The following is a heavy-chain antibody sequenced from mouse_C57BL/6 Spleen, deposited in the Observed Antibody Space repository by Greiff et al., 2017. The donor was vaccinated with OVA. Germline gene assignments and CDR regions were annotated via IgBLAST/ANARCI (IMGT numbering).Heavy chain of an antibody. J-gene: IGHJ2*01. CDR2: ISYSGST. Sequence: EVMLVESGPGMVKPSQSLSLTCTVTGYSITSGYDWHWIRHFPGNKLEWMGYISYSGSTNYNPSLKSRISITHDTSKNHFFLKLNSVTTEDTATYYCARGGGYSNYLDHWGQGTTLTVSS. V-gene: IGHV3-1*01. CDR3: ARGGGYSNYLDH. CDR1: GYSITSGYD. D-gene: IGHD2-5*01.